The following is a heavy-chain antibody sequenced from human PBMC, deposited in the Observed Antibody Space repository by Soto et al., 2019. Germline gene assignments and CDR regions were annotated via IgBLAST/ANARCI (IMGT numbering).Heavy chain of an antibody. V-gene: IGHV3-30*18. CDR3: AKDTYVSRAGNWFDP. D-gene: IGHD3-10*02. CDR2: ISYDGSNK. J-gene: IGHJ5*02. Sequence: QVQLVESGGGVAQPGRSLRLSCAASGFTFSSYGMHWVRQAPGKGLEWVAVISYDGSNKYYADSVKGRFTISRDNSKNTLYLQMNSLRAEDTAVYYCAKDTYVSRAGNWFDPWGQGTLVTVSS. CDR1: GFTFSSYG.